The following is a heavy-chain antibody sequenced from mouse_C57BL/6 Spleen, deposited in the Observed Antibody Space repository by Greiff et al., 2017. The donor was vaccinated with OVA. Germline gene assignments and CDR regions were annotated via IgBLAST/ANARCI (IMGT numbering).Heavy chain of an antibody. CDR2: IDPSDSYP. CDR3: ARGWDAGFAY. J-gene: IGHJ3*01. Sequence: QVQLQQPGAELVMPGASVKLSCKASGYTFTSYWMHWVKQRPGQGLEWIGEIDPSDSYPNYNQKFKGKSTLTVDKSSSTAYMQLSSLTSEDAAVYYCARGWDAGFAYWGQGTLVTVSA. CDR1: GYTFTSYW. D-gene: IGHD4-1*01. V-gene: IGHV1-69*01.